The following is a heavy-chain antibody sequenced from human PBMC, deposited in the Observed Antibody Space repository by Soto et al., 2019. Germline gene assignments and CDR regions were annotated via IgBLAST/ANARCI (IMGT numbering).Heavy chain of an antibody. J-gene: IGHJ4*02. V-gene: IGHV3-30*03. Sequence: QVQLVESGGGVVQPGRSLRLSCAASGFTFSSYGMHWVRQAPGKGLEWVAVISYDGSNKYYADSVKGRFTISRDNSKNALYLQMTSLRGEDTAVYYCATDRDVLDYGGSFGYWGQRNLVTV. CDR2: ISYDGSNK. CDR3: ATDRDVLDYGGSFGY. D-gene: IGHD4-17*01. CDR1: GFTFSSYG.